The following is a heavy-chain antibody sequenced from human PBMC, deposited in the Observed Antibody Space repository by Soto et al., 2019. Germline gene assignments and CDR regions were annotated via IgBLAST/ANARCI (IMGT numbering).Heavy chain of an antibody. V-gene: IGHV1-3*01. CDR2: ITGGSGNT. D-gene: IGHD7-27*01. J-gene: IGHJ6*02. CDR1: GYSFTTYS. CDR3: AINLGTTPYYYLAMDV. Sequence: QGQLVQSGAEVRKPGASVKVSCKASGYSFTTYSVHWVRQAPGQGLEWMGWITGGSGNTRYSQSLQGRVTITRDSSASTAYLELSSLRSEDTAVYYCAINLGTTPYYYLAMDVWGRGTSVTVSS.